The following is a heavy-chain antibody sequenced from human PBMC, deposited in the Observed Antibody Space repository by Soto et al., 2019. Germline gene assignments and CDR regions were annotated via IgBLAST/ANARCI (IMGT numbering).Heavy chain of an antibody. V-gene: IGHV3-21*01. D-gene: IGHD6-25*01. CDR2: IDSTGTYI. CDR1: GLTFHNDG. CDR3: ARAIEEVAAAAEGY. Sequence: GGPVRLSCGGSGLTFHNDGMSCARQAPGKGWAWLSPIDSTGTYIYYANSLKGRFTISRDNDKGSLYLQMNRLRAEDTAVYYCARAIEEVAAAAEGYWGHGTPVPVSS. J-gene: IGHJ4*01.